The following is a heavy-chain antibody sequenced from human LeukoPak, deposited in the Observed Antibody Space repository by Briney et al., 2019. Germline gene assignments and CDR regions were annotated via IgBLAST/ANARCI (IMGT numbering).Heavy chain of an antibody. D-gene: IGHD3-16*02. Sequence: ASVKVSCKASGDTFTAFYIHFLRLAPGQGLQWLGRINPLNGDTKYPQNFEGRVTLTRDTSITTVYMQLSTLTYDDTAVYYCARDGSSWGTNRPPLNWFDPWGPGTQVTVSS. CDR1: GDTFTAFY. CDR3: ARDGSSWGTNRPPLNWFDP. CDR2: INPLNGDT. J-gene: IGHJ5*02. V-gene: IGHV1-2*06.